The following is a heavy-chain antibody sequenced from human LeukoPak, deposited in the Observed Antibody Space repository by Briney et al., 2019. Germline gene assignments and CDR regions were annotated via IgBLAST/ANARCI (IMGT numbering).Heavy chain of an antibody. D-gene: IGHD6-19*01. J-gene: IGHJ5*02. CDR2: IKKDGSEK. V-gene: IGHV3-7*01. CDR1: GFTFSNYW. CDR3: AKLSTAVAGQDR. Sequence: GGSPRLSCAASGFTFSNYWMSWVRQTPGKGLEWVANIKKDGSEKYYVDSVKGRFTISRDNAKNSVYLQMNSLGAEDTAVYYCAKLSTAVAGQDRWGQGTLVTVSS.